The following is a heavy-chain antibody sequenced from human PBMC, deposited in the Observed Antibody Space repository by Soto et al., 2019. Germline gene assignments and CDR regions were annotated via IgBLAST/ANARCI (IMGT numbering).Heavy chain of an antibody. Sequence: GSLRLSCAASGFTFRSYAMHWVRQAPGKGLEWVAVISYDGSNKYYADSVKGRFTISRDNSKNTLYLQMNSLRAEDTAVYYCARGDSSGYYVPAYYYYYYGMDVWGQGTTVTVSS. CDR3: ARGDSSGYYVPAYYYYYYGMDV. V-gene: IGHV3-30-3*01. D-gene: IGHD3-22*01. CDR2: ISYDGSNK. J-gene: IGHJ6*02. CDR1: GFTFRSYA.